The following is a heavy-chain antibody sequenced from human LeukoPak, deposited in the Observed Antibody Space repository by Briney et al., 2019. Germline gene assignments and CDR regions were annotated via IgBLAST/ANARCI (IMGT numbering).Heavy chain of an antibody. V-gene: IGHV1-18*01. Sequence: ASVKVSCKASGYSFISYAISWVRQAPGQGLEWMGWISAYNGNTNYAQKFQGRVTMSTDTSTSTAYMELRSLRFDDTAIYYCAKDWHILTGRNCFDPWGQGTLVTVSS. CDR2: ISAYNGNT. CDR3: AKDWHILTGRNCFDP. CDR1: GYSFISYA. J-gene: IGHJ5*02. D-gene: IGHD3-9*01.